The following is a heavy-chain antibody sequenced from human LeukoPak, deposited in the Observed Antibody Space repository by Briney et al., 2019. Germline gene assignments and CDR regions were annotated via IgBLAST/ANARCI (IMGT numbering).Heavy chain of an antibody. CDR2: IYTSGST. D-gene: IGHD3-3*01. J-gene: IGHJ3*02. Sequence: SETLSLTCTVSGGSISSYYWSWIRQPAGKGLEWIGRIYTSGSTNYNPSLKSRVTMSVDTSKNQFSLKLSSVTAADTAVYYCARRAYYDFWSGYFLGDAFDIWGQGTMVTVSS. CDR1: GGSISSYY. V-gene: IGHV4-4*07. CDR3: ARRAYYDFWSGYFLGDAFDI.